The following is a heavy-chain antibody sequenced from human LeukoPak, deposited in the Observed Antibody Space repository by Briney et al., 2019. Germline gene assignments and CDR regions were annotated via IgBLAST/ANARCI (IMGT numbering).Heavy chain of an antibody. J-gene: IGHJ3*02. Sequence: ASVKVSCKASGYTFTDYYIHWVRQAPGQGLEWMGWINPDSGGTNYAQKFQGRVTMTRDTSISTAYMELSRLRSDDTAVYYCAREQEMATITGAFDIWGQGTMVTVSS. CDR3: AREQEMATITGAFDI. CDR2: INPDSGGT. D-gene: IGHD5-24*01. V-gene: IGHV1-2*02. CDR1: GYTFTDYY.